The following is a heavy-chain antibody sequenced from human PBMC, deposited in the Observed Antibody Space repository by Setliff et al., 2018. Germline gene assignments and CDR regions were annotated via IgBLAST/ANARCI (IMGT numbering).Heavy chain of an antibody. Sequence: SETLSLTCAVYGGSFSGYFWSWIRQSPGRGLEWIGEINDRGSTHYNPPLKSRVTISVDTSKNQFSLKLTSVTAADTAVYYCATTTLGRYCSGGICYDYWGQGTLVTVSS. CDR3: ATTTLGRYCSGGICYDY. V-gene: IGHV4-34*01. D-gene: IGHD2-15*01. J-gene: IGHJ4*02. CDR1: GGSFSGYF. CDR2: INDRGST.